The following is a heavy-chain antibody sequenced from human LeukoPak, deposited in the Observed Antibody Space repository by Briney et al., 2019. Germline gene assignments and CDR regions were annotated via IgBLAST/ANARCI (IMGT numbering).Heavy chain of an antibody. CDR2: INPNSGGT. V-gene: IGHV1-2*02. D-gene: IGHD3-22*01. CDR3: VRDLGYYDSSGYYYN. CDR1: GYTFTGYY. J-gene: IGHJ4*02. Sequence: ASVKVSCKASGYTFTGYYMHWVRQAPGQGLEWMGWINPNSGGTNYAQKFQGRVTMTRDASISTAYMELSRLRSDDTAVYYCVRDLGYYDSSGYYYNWGQGTLVTVSS.